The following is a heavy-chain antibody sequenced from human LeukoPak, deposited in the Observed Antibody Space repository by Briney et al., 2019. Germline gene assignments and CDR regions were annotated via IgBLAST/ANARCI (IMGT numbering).Heavy chain of an antibody. Sequence: PGGSLRLSCAASGFTFSNAWMSWVRQAPGKGLEWVGRIKSKTDGGTTDYAAPVKGRFTISRDDSKNTLYLQMNSLKTEDTAVYYCTTVGYSSSWFNSGAFDIWGQGTMVTVSS. D-gene: IGHD6-13*01. CDR1: GFTFSNAW. CDR3: TTVGYSSSWFNSGAFDI. CDR2: IKSKTDGGTT. V-gene: IGHV3-15*01. J-gene: IGHJ3*02.